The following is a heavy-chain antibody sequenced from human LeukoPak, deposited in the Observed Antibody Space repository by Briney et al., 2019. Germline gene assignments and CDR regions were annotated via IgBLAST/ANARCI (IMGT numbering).Heavy chain of an antibody. V-gene: IGHV3-30*02. D-gene: IGHD6-19*01. J-gene: IGHJ4*02. CDR1: GFTFSSYG. CDR2: IWYDGSNK. CDR3: AKGSGYVDY. Sequence: GGSLRLSCAASGFTFSSYGVHWVRQAPGKGLEWVAVIWYDGSNKYYADSVKGRFTISRDNSKNTLYLQMNSLRAEDTAVYYCAKGSGYVDYWGQGTLVTVSS.